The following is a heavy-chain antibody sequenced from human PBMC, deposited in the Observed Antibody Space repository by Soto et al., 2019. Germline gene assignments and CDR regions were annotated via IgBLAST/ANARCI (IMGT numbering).Heavy chain of an antibody. V-gene: IGHV4-59*01. CDR3: ARRPTGTGYYYYGMDV. CDR2: IYYTGST. J-gene: IGHJ6*02. CDR1: SGSISTYY. Sequence: SETLSLTCTFSSGSISTYYWSWIRQPPGKGLEWIGYIYYTGSTNYNPSLKTRVAISVDTSKNQFSLKLTSVTAADTAVYFCARRPTGTGYYYYGMDVWGQGTTVTVSS. D-gene: IGHD1-1*01.